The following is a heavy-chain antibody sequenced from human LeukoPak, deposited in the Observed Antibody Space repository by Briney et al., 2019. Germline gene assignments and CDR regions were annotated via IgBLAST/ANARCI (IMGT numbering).Heavy chain of an antibody. J-gene: IGHJ4*02. CDR1: GFTFDDYA. CDR3: ARDDNYGIFVNVDY. V-gene: IGHV3-9*01. Sequence: PGGSLRLSCAASGFTFDDYAMHWVRHAPGKGLEWVSGISWNSGSIGYADSVKGRFTISRDNAKNSLYLQMNSLRAEDTALYYCARDDNYGIFVNVDYWGQGTLVTVSS. CDR2: ISWNSGSI. D-gene: IGHD4-11*01.